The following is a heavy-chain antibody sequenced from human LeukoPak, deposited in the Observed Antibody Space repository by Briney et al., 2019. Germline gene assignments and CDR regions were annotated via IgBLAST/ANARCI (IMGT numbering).Heavy chain of an antibody. CDR2: IHYDGTNK. CDR3: AKDLKGPCSNGICYTSYYSYYMDV. CDR1: GFTFSNYG. V-gene: IGHV3-30*02. Sequence: GGSLRLSCAASGFTFSNYGMHWVRQAPGKGLEWVAFIHYDGTNKYYADSVKGRFTISRDNSKNTLYLQMNSLRAEDTAVYYCAKDLKGPCSNGICYTSYYSYYMDVWGKGTTVTVSS. D-gene: IGHD2-8*01. J-gene: IGHJ6*03.